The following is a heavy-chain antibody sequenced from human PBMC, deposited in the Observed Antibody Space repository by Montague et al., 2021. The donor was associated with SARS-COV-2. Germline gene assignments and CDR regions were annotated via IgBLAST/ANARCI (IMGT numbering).Heavy chain of an antibody. V-gene: IGHV3-23*03. CDR1: GFTFSAYA. Sequence: SLRLSCAASGFTFSAYAMAWVRQAPGKGLEWASVIYSGASTTYYSDSVKGLFTISRDDSRNTVYLQMNSLRAEDTAVYYCAKKDSSGYYYDTWYFDIWGRGTLVSVSS. J-gene: IGHJ2*01. CDR3: AKKDSSGYYYDTWYFDI. CDR2: IYSGASTT. D-gene: IGHD3-22*01.